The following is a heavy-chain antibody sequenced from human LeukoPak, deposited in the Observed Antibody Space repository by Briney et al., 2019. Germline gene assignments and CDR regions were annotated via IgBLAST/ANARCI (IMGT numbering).Heavy chain of an antibody. CDR3: ARDNSGSDYGHYDY. D-gene: IGHD1-26*01. V-gene: IGHV1-2*02. CDR1: GYTFTGYY. Sequence: GASVKVSCKASGYTFTGYYMHWVRQAPGQGLEWMGWINPNSGGTNYAQKFQGRVTMIRDTSISTAYMELSRLRSDDTAVYYCARDNSGSDYGHYDYWGQGTLVTVSS. J-gene: IGHJ4*02. CDR2: INPNSGGT.